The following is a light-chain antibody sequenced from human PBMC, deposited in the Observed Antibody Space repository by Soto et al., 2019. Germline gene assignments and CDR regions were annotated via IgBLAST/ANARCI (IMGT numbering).Light chain of an antibody. CDR3: QQYFDWPPRN. V-gene: IGKV3-15*01. CDR2: GSS. J-gene: IGKJ4*01. Sequence: ETVMTQSPATLSVSPGERATLSCRASQSVTTNLAWYQQKPGQAPRLLIYGSSTRATGTPARFSGSGSGTEFTLTISSLQSEDFAVYYCQQYFDWPPRNFGGGTKVDIK. CDR1: QSVTTN.